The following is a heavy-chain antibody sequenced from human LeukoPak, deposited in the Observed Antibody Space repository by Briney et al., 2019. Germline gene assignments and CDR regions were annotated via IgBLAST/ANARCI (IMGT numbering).Heavy chain of an antibody. D-gene: IGHD3-22*01. CDR1: GFTFSSYA. Sequence: PGRSLRLSCAASGFTFSSYAMHWVRQAPGKGLECVAVISYDGSNKYYADSVKGRFTISRDNSKNTLYLQMNSLRAEDTAVYYCVRIVVVITTSAFDIWGQGTMVTVSS. V-gene: IGHV3-30-3*01. CDR3: VRIVVVITTSAFDI. CDR2: ISYDGSNK. J-gene: IGHJ3*02.